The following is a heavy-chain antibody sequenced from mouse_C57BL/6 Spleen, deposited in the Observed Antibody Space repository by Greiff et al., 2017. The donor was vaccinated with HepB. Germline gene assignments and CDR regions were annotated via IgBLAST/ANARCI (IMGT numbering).Heavy chain of an antibody. Sequence: EVKLMESGGDLVKPGGSLKLSCAASGFTFSSYGMSWVRQTPDKRLEWVATISSGGSYTYYPDSVKGRFTISRDNAKNTLYLQMSSLKSEDTAMYYCARHFYYGSSSYAMDYWGQGTSVTVSS. J-gene: IGHJ4*01. D-gene: IGHD1-1*01. CDR1: GFTFSSYG. V-gene: IGHV5-6*01. CDR3: ARHFYYGSSSYAMDY. CDR2: ISSGGSYT.